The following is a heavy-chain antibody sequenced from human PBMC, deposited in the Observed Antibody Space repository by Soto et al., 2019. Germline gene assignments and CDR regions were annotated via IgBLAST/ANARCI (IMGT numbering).Heavy chain of an antibody. Sequence: PSETLSLTCTVSGGSIISYYWSWIRQPPGKGLEWIGYIYYSGSTNYNPSLKSRVTISVDTSKNQFSLKLSSVTAADTAVYYCAIITGARGWFDPWGQGSLVTVSS. CDR3: AIITGARGWFDP. J-gene: IGHJ5*02. CDR2: IYYSGST. D-gene: IGHD1-26*01. V-gene: IGHV4-59*01. CDR1: GGSIISYY.